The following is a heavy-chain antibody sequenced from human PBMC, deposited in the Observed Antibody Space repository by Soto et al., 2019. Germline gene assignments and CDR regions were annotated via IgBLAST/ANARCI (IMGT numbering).Heavy chain of an antibody. V-gene: IGHV5-51*01. CDR2: IYPGDSNT. D-gene: IGHD2-15*01. Sequence: GESLKISCKGSGDNFNIYWIGWVRQMPGKGLEWMGIIYPGDSNTRYSPSFQGQVTISADKSISTAYLQMNSLRAEDTAVYYCARDSSCSANNCYRWFDPWGQGTLVTVSS. CDR3: ARDSSCSANNCYRWFDP. CDR1: GDNFNIYW. J-gene: IGHJ5*02.